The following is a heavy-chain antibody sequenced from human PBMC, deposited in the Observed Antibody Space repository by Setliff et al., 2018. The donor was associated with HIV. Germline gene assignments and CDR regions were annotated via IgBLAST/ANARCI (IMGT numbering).Heavy chain of an antibody. Sequence: SQTLSLTCTVSGGSINSYYWSWIRQPPGKGLEWIGYIYISGRTSYNPSLKSRVTISVDTSKNQFSLKLSSVTAADTAIYYCSRSPKGRYGDYVYAFDIWGQGTMVTVSS. J-gene: IGHJ3*02. D-gene: IGHD4-17*01. CDR1: GGSINSYY. CDR2: IYISGRT. CDR3: SRSPKGRYGDYVYAFDI. V-gene: IGHV4-4*09.